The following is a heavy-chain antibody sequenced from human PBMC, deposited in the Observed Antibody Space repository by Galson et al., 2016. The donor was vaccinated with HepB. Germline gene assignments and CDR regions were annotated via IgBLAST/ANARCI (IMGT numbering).Heavy chain of an antibody. Sequence: ETLSLTCGVYGGSFSGYYWSWVRQPPGKGLEWIGENNHSRSTNYNPSLKSRVIISVDMSKNQFSLKLSSVTAADTAVYYCASQEDDYGDYYYYGMDVWGQGTTVTVSS. CDR3: ASQEDDYGDYYYYGMDV. CDR2: NNHSRST. V-gene: IGHV4-34*01. CDR1: GGSFSGYY. D-gene: IGHD4-17*01. J-gene: IGHJ6*02.